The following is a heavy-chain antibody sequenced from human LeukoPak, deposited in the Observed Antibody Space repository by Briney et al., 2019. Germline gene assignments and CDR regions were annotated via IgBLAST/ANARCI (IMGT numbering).Heavy chain of an antibody. CDR2: ISSSSSYI. Sequence: GGSLRLSCAASGFTFSSYSMNWVRQAPGKGLEWVSSISSSSSYIYYADSVKGRFTISRDNAKNSLYLQMNSLRAEDTAVYYCARVSYYYGSGSGGANDAFDTWGQGTMVTVSS. D-gene: IGHD3-10*01. J-gene: IGHJ3*02. V-gene: IGHV3-21*01. CDR1: GFTFSSYS. CDR3: ARVSYYYGSGSGGANDAFDT.